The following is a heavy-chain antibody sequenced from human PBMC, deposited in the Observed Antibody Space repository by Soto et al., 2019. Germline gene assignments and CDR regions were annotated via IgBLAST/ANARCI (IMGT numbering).Heavy chain of an antibody. D-gene: IGHD1-26*01. Sequence: QVQLVQSGTEVKKPGASVKVSCKASGYTFTSYAMHWVRQAPGQRLEWMGWINAGNGNTKYSQKFQGRVTITRDTSASKDKMELSTLRSEDTAVYYCARGASPLIAYWAQGTLVTVPS. CDR3: ARGASPLIAY. V-gene: IGHV1-3*01. J-gene: IGHJ4*02. CDR1: GYTFTSYA. CDR2: INAGNGNT.